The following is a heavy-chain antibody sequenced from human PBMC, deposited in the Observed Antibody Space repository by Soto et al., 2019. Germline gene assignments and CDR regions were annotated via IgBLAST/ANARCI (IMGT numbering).Heavy chain of an antibody. V-gene: IGHV3-7*01. D-gene: IGHD3-22*01. CDR1: GSTFSIYW. CDR2: IKEDGSEK. J-gene: IGHJ6*02. Sequence: VGSLRLSCAASGSTFSIYWMTWVRQAPGKGLEWVANIKEDGSEKYYVDSVKGRFTISRDNAKNSLYLRMNSLRVEDTAVYYCARASHWSSGYYHYYYAMDVWGQGTTVTV. CDR3: ARASHWSSGYYHYYYAMDV.